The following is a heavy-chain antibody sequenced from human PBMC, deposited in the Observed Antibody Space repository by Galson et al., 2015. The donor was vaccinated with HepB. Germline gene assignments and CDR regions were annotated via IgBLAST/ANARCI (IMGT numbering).Heavy chain of an antibody. D-gene: IGHD3-22*01. CDR2: INSDGSST. Sequence: SLRLSCAASGFTFSSYWMHWVRQAPGKGLVWVSRINSDGSSTSYADSVKGRFTISRDNAKNTLYLQMNSLRAEDTAVYYCAREGVDYYDSSGFDYWGQGTLVTVSS. CDR3: AREGVDYYDSSGFDY. V-gene: IGHV3-74*01. J-gene: IGHJ4*02. CDR1: GFTFSSYW.